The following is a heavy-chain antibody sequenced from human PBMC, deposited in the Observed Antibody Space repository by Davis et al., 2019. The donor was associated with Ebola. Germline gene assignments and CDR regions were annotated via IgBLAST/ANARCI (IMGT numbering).Heavy chain of an antibody. D-gene: IGHD5-18*01. CDR3: VRGGMQIWSSHYLDY. CDR1: GYTFTSYG. Sequence: AASVKVSCKASGYTFTSYGISWVRQAPGQGLEWMGWIITDNGNRNYAQKFQGRVTMSTDTSTTTAYMELTSLRSDDTAVYYCVRGGMQIWSSHYLDYWGQGTLVTVSS. J-gene: IGHJ4*02. V-gene: IGHV1-18*04. CDR2: IITDNGNR.